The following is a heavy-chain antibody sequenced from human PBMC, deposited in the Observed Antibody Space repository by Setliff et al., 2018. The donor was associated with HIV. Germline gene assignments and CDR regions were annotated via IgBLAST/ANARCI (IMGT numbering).Heavy chain of an antibody. D-gene: IGHD3-10*01. CDR1: GGSISSSIYY. Sequence: LSLTCTVSGGSISSSIYYWGWIRQPPGKGLEWVGRTRNKVNSYTTEYAASVKGRFTISRDDSKNSLYLQMNSLKTEDTAVYYCTRDMRGGGMSLVRGRLEDSYYYYMDVWGKGTTVTVSS. J-gene: IGHJ6*03. CDR2: TRNKVNSYTT. V-gene: IGHV3-72*01. CDR3: TRDMRGGGMSLVRGRLEDSYYYYMDV.